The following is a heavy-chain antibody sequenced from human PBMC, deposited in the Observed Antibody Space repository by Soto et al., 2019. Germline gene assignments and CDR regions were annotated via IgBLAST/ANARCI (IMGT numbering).Heavy chain of an antibody. CDR3: ARGDRNDYGGNSGDYYYYGMDV. CDR1: GGSFSGYY. D-gene: IGHD4-17*01. V-gene: IGHV4-34*01. Sequence: SETLSLTCAVYGGSFSGYYWSWIRQPPGKGLEWIGEINHSGSTNYNPSLKSRVTISVDTSKNQFSLKLSSVTTADTAVYYCARGDRNDYGGNSGDYYYYGMDVWGQGTTVTVSS. CDR2: INHSGST. J-gene: IGHJ6*02.